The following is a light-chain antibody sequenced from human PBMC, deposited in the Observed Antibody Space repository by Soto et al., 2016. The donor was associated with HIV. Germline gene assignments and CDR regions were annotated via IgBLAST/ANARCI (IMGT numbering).Light chain of an antibody. CDR3: YSAADTIEV. J-gene: IGLJ3*02. CDR1: VLAKKY. Sequence: SYELTQPSSVSVSPGQTARITCSGDVLAKKYARWFQQKPGQAPVLVIYKDSERPSGIPERFSGSSSGTTVTLTISGAQVEDEADYYCYSAADTIEVFGGGTKLTV. CDR2: KDS. V-gene: IGLV3-27*01.